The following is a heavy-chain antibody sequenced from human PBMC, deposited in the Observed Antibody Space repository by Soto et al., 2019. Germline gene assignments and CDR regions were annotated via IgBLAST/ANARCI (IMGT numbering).Heavy chain of an antibody. Sequence: DVQLVESGGVLVQPGESLKLSCAASGFTFSGSAIQWVRQAPANGLEWVGRIRTNANTYATAYAASVKGRFTISRDDSRNTAYLQMNILKTEDTAVYFCTSRQFYYFGLDVWGQGTTVTVSS. CDR2: IRTNANTYAT. CDR3: TSRQFYYFGLDV. CDR1: GFTFSGSA. V-gene: IGHV3-73*02. J-gene: IGHJ6*02. D-gene: IGHD6-19*01.